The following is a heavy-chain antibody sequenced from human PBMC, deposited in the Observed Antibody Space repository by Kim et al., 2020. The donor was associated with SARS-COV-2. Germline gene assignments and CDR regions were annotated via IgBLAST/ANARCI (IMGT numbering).Heavy chain of an antibody. Sequence: GGSLRLSCTVSGFTFGDYAMSWVRQAPGKGLEWVGFIRRKAYGGTTDYAASVKGRFTISRDDSKSIAYLQMTRLKTEDTAVYYCTRVGAVDFDYWGQGTLVIVSS. CDR3: TRVGAVDFDY. CDR2: IRRKAYGGTT. V-gene: IGHV3-49*04. J-gene: IGHJ4*02. CDR1: GFTFGDYA. D-gene: IGHD1-26*01.